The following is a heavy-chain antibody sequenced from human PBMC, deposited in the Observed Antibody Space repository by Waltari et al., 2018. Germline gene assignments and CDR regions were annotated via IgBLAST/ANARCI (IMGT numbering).Heavy chain of an antibody. CDR3: AREEGYCSGGSCRDAFDI. D-gene: IGHD2-15*01. V-gene: IGHV3-66*01. CDR2: IYSGGST. J-gene: IGHJ3*02. CDR1: GFTVSSNY. Sequence: EVQLLESGGGLVQPGGSLRLSCAASGFTVSSNYMSWVRQAPGKGLEWVSVIYSGGSTYYADSVKGRFTISRDNSKNTLYLQMNSLRAEDTAVYYCAREEGYCSGGSCRDAFDIWGQGTMVTVSS.